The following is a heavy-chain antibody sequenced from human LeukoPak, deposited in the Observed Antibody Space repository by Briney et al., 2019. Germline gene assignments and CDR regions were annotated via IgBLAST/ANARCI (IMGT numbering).Heavy chain of an antibody. CDR2: IYYSGST. CDR3: ARGGVATITGDDY. D-gene: IGHD5-12*01. Sequence: PSQTLSLTCTVSGGSISSGDYYWSWIRQPPGKGLEWIGYIYYSGSTYYNPSLKSRVTISVDTSKNQFSLKLSSVTAAGTAVYYCARGGVATITGDDYWGQGTLVTVSS. CDR1: GGSISSGDYY. J-gene: IGHJ4*02. V-gene: IGHV4-30-4*01.